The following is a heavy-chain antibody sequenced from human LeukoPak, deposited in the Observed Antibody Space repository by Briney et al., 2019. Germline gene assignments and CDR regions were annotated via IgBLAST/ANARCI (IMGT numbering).Heavy chain of an antibody. D-gene: IGHD2-2*01. Sequence: ASVKVSCKASGYTFTGYYMHWVRQAPGQGLEWMGWINPNSGGTNYAQKLQGRVTMTTDTSTSTAYMELRSLRSDDTAVYYCAREYCSSTSCYFDYWGQGTLVTVSS. CDR3: AREYCSSTSCYFDY. J-gene: IGHJ4*02. CDR1: GYTFTGYY. V-gene: IGHV1-2*02. CDR2: INPNSGGT.